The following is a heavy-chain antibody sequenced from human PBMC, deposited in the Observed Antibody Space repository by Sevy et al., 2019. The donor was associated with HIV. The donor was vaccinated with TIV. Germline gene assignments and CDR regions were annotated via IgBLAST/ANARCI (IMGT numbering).Heavy chain of an antibody. Sequence: GGSLRLSCAASGFTFSSYSMHWVRQAPGKGLEWVSSISSSSSFINYADSVKGRFTISRDNAKNSLYLQMNSLRAEDTAVYYCARDRCSGGSCPGGAFDIWGQGTMVTVSS. CDR1: GFTFSSYS. CDR2: ISSSSSFI. D-gene: IGHD2-15*01. CDR3: ARDRCSGGSCPGGAFDI. V-gene: IGHV3-21*01. J-gene: IGHJ3*02.